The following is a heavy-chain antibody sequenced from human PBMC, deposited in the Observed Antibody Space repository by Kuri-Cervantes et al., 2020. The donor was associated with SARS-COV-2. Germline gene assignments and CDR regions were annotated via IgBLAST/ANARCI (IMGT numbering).Heavy chain of an antibody. J-gene: IGHJ4*02. V-gene: IGHV4-39*01. CDR2: IYYSGST. CDR1: GGSISSGGYY. D-gene: IGHD2-21*01. CDR3: ARQGPYCGGDCYPRPIEY. Sequence: ESLKISCAVSGGSISSGGYYWGWIRQPPGKGLEWIGGIYYSGSTYYNPSLKSRVTISVDTSKNQFSLKLSSVTAADTAVYYCARQGPYCGGDCYPRPIEYWGQGTLVTVSS.